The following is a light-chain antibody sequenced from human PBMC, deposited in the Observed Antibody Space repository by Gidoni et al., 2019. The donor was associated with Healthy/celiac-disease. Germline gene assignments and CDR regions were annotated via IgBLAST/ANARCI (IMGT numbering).Light chain of an antibody. CDR2: STN. CDR1: SGSVSTSYY. CDR3: VLYMGSGIWV. V-gene: IGLV8-61*01. Sequence: QTVVTQEPSFSVSHGGTVTLTCGLSSGSVSTSYYPSWYQQTPGQAPRTLLYSTNTRSSGVPDRFSGSILGNKAALTITGAQADDESDYYCVLYMGSGIWVFGGGTKLTVL. J-gene: IGLJ3*02.